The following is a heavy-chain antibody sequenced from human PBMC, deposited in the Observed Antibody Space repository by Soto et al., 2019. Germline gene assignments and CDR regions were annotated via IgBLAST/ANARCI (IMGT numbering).Heavy chain of an antibody. CDR3: ARRTNDYGGYYFDY. CDR2: SNHSGST. CDR1: GGSFSGYY. D-gene: IGHD4-17*01. Sequence: QVQLQQWGAGLLKPSETLSLTCAVYGGSFSGYYWSWIRQPPGKGLEWIGESNHSGSTNYNPSLKSRVTISVETSKNQFSLHLSSVTAADTAVYYCARRTNDYGGYYFDYWGQGTLVTVSS. V-gene: IGHV4-34*01. J-gene: IGHJ4*02.